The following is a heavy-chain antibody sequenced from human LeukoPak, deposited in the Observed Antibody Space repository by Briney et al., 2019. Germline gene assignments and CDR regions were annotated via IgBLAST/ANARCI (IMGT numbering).Heavy chain of an antibody. CDR3: ARVSGSWEIFDY. Sequence: GSSVTVSYKASGGTFSSYAISWVRQAPGQGLEWMGRIIPILGIANYAQKFQGRVTITADKSTSTAYMELSSLRSEDTAVYYCARVSGSWEIFDYWGQGTLVTVSS. V-gene: IGHV1-69*04. CDR1: GGTFSSYA. J-gene: IGHJ4*02. CDR2: IIPILGIA. D-gene: IGHD1-26*01.